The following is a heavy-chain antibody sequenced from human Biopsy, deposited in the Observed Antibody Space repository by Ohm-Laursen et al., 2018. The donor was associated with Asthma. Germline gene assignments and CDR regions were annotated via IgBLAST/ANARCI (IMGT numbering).Heavy chain of an antibody. CDR3: ASGWGDCWGGYYIGY. Sequence: SLRLSCSASGFSFGRFGMHWVRQVPGKGPEWVALISFDGRYEYYADSVKGRFTISRDNPMKRLYLQMSSLTAEDTAVYYCASGWGDCWGGYYIGYWGQGTLVTVSS. V-gene: IGHV3-30*03. D-gene: IGHD3-3*01. J-gene: IGHJ4*02. CDR2: ISFDGRYE. CDR1: GFSFGRFG.